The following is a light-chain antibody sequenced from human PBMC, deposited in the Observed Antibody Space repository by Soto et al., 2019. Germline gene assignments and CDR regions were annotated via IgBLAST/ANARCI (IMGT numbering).Light chain of an antibody. V-gene: IGKV3-20*01. Sequence: EIVLTQSPGTLSLSPGERATLSCRSSQSVSSSLAWYQHKPGQAPRLLIYGAASRATGLPDRFSGSGSGTDFTLTISRLEPEDFAVYFCQQYGTSPYTFGQGTKLEIK. CDR2: GAA. CDR1: QSVSSS. CDR3: QQYGTSPYT. J-gene: IGKJ2*01.